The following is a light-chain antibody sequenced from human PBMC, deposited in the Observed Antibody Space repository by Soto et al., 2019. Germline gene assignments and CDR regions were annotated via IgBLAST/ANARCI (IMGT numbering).Light chain of an antibody. V-gene: IGKV3-20*01. CDR3: QQYASSPRT. Sequence: EIALTQSPGTLYLSPGERATLSCRASQSVSSSYLAWYQQKPGQAPRLLIYGASSRATGIPDRFSGSGSGTDFTLTISRLEPEDFAVYYCQQYASSPRTFGQGTKVEIK. J-gene: IGKJ1*01. CDR2: GAS. CDR1: QSVSSSY.